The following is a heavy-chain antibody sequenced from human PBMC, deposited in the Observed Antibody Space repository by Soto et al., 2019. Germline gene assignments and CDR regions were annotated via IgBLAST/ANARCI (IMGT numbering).Heavy chain of an antibody. D-gene: IGHD3-3*01. J-gene: IGHJ4*02. CDR2: IYHSGST. CDR1: GYSISSGYY. CDR3: AREGDDVLRFLEWLSDGGRYFDY. Sequence: PSETLSLTCAVSGYSISSGYYWGWIRQPPGKGLEWIGTIYHSGSTYYNPSLKSRVTILVDTSKNQFSLKLSSVTAADTAVYYCAREGDDVLRFLEWLSDGGRYFDYWGQGTLVTVS. V-gene: IGHV4-38-2*02.